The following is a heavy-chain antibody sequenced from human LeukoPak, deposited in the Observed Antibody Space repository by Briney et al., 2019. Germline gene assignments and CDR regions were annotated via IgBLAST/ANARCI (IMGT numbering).Heavy chain of an antibody. V-gene: IGHV3-23*01. CDR1: GFTFSSYA. D-gene: IGHD3-10*01. Sequence: PGGSLRLSCAASGFTFSSYAMSWVRQAPGKGLEWVSAISGSGGSTYYADSVKGRFTISRDNSKNTLYLQMNSLRAEDTAVYHCAKGADYYGSGSWGMDVWGQGATVTVSS. CDR2: ISGSGGST. CDR3: AKGADYYGSGSWGMDV. J-gene: IGHJ6*02.